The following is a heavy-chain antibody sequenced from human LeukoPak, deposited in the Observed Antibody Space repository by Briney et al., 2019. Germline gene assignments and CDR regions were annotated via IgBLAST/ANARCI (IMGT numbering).Heavy chain of an antibody. J-gene: IGHJ4*02. D-gene: IGHD2-2*01. CDR3: AREYCSTTRCYMADY. V-gene: IGHV1-18*01. CDR1: GYRFTSYG. CDR2: ISGYNGNT. Sequence: ASVMVSCKPSGYRFTSYGISWVRQAPGQGLEWMGWISGYNGNTNYAQKLQGRVTMTTDTSTSTAYMELRSLRSDDTAVYYCAREYCSTTRCYMADYWGQGTLVTVSS.